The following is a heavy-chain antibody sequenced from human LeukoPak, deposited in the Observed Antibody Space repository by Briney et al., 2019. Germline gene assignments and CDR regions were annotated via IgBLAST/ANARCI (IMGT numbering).Heavy chain of an antibody. Sequence: GGSLRLSCAASGFTFSSYAMSWVRQAPGKGLEWVPAISDSGGSTYYADSVKGRFTISRDNSKNTVYLQMNSLRAEDTAVYYCAKDRRGCSSTSCYYQFDYWGQGTLVTVSS. V-gene: IGHV3-23*01. J-gene: IGHJ4*02. D-gene: IGHD2-2*01. CDR2: ISDSGGST. CDR1: GFTFSSYA. CDR3: AKDRRGCSSTSCYYQFDY.